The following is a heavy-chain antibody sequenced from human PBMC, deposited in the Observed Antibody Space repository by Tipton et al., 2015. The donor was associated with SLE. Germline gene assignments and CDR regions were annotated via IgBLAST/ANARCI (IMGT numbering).Heavy chain of an antibody. CDR3: AGSGEHYFDY. CDR1: GFTVSSYY. J-gene: IGHJ4*02. Sequence: LRLSCAASGFTVSSYYWSWIRQPPGKGLEWIGYIYYSGSTNHNPSLKSRVTISVDTSKNQFSLKLSSVTAADTAVYYCAGSGEHYFDYWGQGTLVTVSS. CDR2: IYYSGST. V-gene: IGHV4-59*02. D-gene: IGHD3-3*01.